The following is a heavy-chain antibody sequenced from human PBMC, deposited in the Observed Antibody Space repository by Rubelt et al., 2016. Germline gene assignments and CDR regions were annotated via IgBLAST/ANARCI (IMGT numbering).Heavy chain of an antibody. CDR1: GGSFSGYY. Sequence: QVQLQQWGAGLLKPSETLSLTCAVYGGSFSGYYWGWIRQPPGKGLEWIGEINHSGSTNYNPSPKVPVPISVDTSKNQFSLRLTSVTAADTAVYYCARHECSGGDCYSTPFDSWGQGTLVTVSS. J-gene: IGHJ4*02. CDR2: INHSGST. D-gene: IGHD2-15*01. V-gene: IGHV4-34*01. CDR3: ARHECSGGDCYSTPFDS.